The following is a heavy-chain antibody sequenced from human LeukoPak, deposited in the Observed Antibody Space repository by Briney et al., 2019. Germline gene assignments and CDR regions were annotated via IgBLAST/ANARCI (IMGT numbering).Heavy chain of an antibody. CDR2: ISWDGGST. V-gene: IGHV3-43D*03. D-gene: IGHD3-10*01. CDR1: GFTFDDYA. Sequence: GGSLRLSCAASGFTFDDYAMHWVRQAPEKGLEWVSLISWDGGSTYYADSVKGRFTISRDNSKNSLYLQMNSLRAEDTALYYCAKASLSGSGSYYNPHYYYMDVWGKGTTVTVSS. CDR3: AKASLSGSGSYYNPHYYYMDV. J-gene: IGHJ6*03.